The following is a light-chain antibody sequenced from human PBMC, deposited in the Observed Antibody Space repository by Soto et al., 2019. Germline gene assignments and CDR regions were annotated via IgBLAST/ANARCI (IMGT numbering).Light chain of an antibody. CDR3: ATWDDSLNISV. V-gene: IGLV1-44*01. CDR2: TNN. Sequence: QSVLTQPPSASGTPGQRVTISCSGSSSNIGSSTVNWYQQLPGTAPKLLISTNNQRPSGVPDRFSGSKSGTSASLAISGLQSEDEADYYCATWDDSLNISVFGGGTKLTVL. J-gene: IGLJ3*02. CDR1: SSNIGSST.